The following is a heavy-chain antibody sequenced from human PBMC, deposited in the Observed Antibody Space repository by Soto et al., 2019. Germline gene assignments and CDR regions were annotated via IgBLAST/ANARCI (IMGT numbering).Heavy chain of an antibody. CDR1: GGTFSSYA. CDR2: IIPIFGTA. D-gene: IGHD6-19*01. V-gene: IGHV1-69*13. Sequence: GASVKVSCKASGGTFSSYAISWVRQAPGQGLEWMGGIIPIFGTANYAQKFQGRVTITADESTSTAYVELSSLRSEDTAVYYCARVEAVAGFYYFDYWGQGTLVTVSS. CDR3: ARVEAVAGFYYFDY. J-gene: IGHJ4*02.